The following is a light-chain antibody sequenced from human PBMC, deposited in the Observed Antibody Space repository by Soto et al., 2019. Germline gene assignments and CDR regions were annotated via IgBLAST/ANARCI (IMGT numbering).Light chain of an antibody. J-gene: IGKJ5*01. CDR3: QQYNDWFSIT. CDR2: DTS. Sequence: SPDTLSVSPGERAALSCRASQSVSSKLAWYRQRPGQAPRLVIYDTSTRATGVPARFSGSGSGTEFTLTISSLQSEDFGVYYCQQYNDWFSITFGQGTRLEIK. CDR1: QSVSSK. V-gene: IGKV3-15*01.